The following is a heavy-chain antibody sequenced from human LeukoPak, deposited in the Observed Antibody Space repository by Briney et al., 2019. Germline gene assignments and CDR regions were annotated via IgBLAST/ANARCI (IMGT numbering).Heavy chain of an antibody. Sequence: SETLSLTCAVYGGSFSGYYWSWIRQPPGKGLEWIGEINHSGSTNYNPSLKSRVTISVDTSKNQFSLKLCSVTAADTAVYYCAREGNSTGLNAFDIWGQGTMVTVSS. CDR1: GGSFSGYY. J-gene: IGHJ3*02. CDR2: INHSGST. CDR3: AREGNSTGLNAFDI. V-gene: IGHV4-34*01. D-gene: IGHD4-11*01.